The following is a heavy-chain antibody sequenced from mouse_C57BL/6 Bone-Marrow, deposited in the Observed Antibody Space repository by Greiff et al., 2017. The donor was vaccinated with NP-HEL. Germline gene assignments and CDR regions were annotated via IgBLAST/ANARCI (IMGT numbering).Heavy chain of an antibody. Sequence: VKLMESGAELVRPGASVKLSCKASGYTFTDYYINWVKQRPGQGLEWIARIYPGSGNTYYNEKFKGKATLTAEKSSSTAYMQLSSLTSEDSAVYFCARGITTVVATPYWYFDVWGTGTTVTVSS. CDR3: ARGITTVVATPYWYFDV. D-gene: IGHD1-1*01. V-gene: IGHV1-76*01. CDR1: GYTFTDYY. J-gene: IGHJ1*03. CDR2: IYPGSGNT.